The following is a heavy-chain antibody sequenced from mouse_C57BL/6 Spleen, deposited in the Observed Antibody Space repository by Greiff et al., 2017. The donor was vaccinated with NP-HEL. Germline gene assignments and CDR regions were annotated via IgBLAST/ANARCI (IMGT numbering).Heavy chain of an antibody. V-gene: IGHV5-6*02. CDR2: ISSGGSYT. CDR1: GFTFSSYG. D-gene: IGHD2-4*01. J-gene: IGHJ3*01. Sequence: DVKLVESGGDLVKPGGSLKLSCAASGFTFSSYGMSWVRQTPDKRLEWVATISSGGSYTYYPDSVKGRFTISRDNAKNTLYLQMSSLKSEDTAMYYCASKTTASYYDYDGFAYWGQGTLVTVSA. CDR3: ASKTTASYYDYDGFAY.